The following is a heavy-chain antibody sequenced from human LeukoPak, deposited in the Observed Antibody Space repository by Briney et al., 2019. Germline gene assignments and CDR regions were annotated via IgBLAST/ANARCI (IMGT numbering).Heavy chain of an antibody. V-gene: IGHV1-24*01. Sequence: ASVKVSCKVSGYTLTELSMHWVRQAPGKGLEWMGGFDPEDGETIYAQKFQGRVTMTEDKSTDTAYMQLSSLRSEDTAVYYCATGSIVGDYTDLDYWGQGTLVTVSS. CDR1: GYTLTELS. CDR2: FDPEDGET. J-gene: IGHJ4*02. D-gene: IGHD1-26*01. CDR3: ATGSIVGDYTDLDY.